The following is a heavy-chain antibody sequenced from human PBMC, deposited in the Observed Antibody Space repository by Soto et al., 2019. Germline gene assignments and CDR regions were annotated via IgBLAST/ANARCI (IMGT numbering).Heavy chain of an antibody. Sequence: GGSLRLSCAASGFTVSSNYMSWVRQAPGKGLEWVSVIYSGGSTYYADSVKGRFTISRDNSKNTLYLQMNSLRAEDTAVYYCARAIYDFWSGYYHYYYGMDVWGQGTTVTV. J-gene: IGHJ6*02. CDR3: ARAIYDFWSGYYHYYYGMDV. CDR1: GFTVSSNY. V-gene: IGHV3-53*01. CDR2: IYSGGST. D-gene: IGHD3-3*01.